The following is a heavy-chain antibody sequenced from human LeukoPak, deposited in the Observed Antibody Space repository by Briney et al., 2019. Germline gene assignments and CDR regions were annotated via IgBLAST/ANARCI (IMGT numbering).Heavy chain of an antibody. CDR2: ISGSGGST. CDR3: AKDRGDFWSGHYYFYYMDV. D-gene: IGHD3-3*01. V-gene: IGHV3-23*01. J-gene: IGHJ6*03. CDR1: AFTFSSYA. Sequence: GGSLRLSCAASAFTFSSYAMSWVRQAPGKGLEWVSAISGSGGSTYYADSVKGRFTISRDNSKNTLYLQMNSLRAEDTAVYYCAKDRGDFWSGHYYFYYMDVWGKGTTVTVSS.